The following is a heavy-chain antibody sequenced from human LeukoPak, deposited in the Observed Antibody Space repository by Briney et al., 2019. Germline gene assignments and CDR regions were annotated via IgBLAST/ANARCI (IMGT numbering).Heavy chain of an antibody. Sequence: PGRSLRLSCAASGFTFSSYGMHWVRQAPGKGLEWVAVIWYDGSNKYYADSVKGRFTISRDNSMNTLYLQMNSLRAEDTAVYYCAKDLKYSSSWYVRGFDYWGQGTLVTVSS. CDR1: GFTFSSYG. J-gene: IGHJ4*02. CDR2: IWYDGSNK. CDR3: AKDLKYSSSWYVRGFDY. V-gene: IGHV3-33*06. D-gene: IGHD6-13*01.